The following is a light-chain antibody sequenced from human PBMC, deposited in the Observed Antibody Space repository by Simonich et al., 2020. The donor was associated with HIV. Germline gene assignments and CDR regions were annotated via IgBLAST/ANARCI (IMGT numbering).Light chain of an antibody. V-gene: IGKV3-15*01. CDR1: QSVSSN. Sequence: IVMTQSPATLSVSPGERATHSCRASQSVSSNLAWYQQKPGQAPRLLIFDASTRATGVPAKFSGSGFGTEFTLTISSSQSEDFAVYYCQQYNNRPLTFGGGTKVEIK. CDR2: DAS. J-gene: IGKJ4*01. CDR3: QQYNNRPLT.